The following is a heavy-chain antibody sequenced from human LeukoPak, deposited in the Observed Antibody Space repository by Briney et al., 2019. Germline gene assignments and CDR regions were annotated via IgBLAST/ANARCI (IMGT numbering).Heavy chain of an antibody. CDR1: GFTFSRFW. J-gene: IGHJ4*02. D-gene: IGHD4-17*01. CDR2: IKQDGSEK. Sequence: GGSLRLSCAASGFTFSRFWMAWVRQATGKGLEWVANIKQDGSEKYYVDSVKGRFTISRDNAKNSLYLQMNSLRVEGTAVYYCAFNDYGERGANFDYWGQGTLVTVSS. V-gene: IGHV3-7*01. CDR3: AFNDYGERGANFDY.